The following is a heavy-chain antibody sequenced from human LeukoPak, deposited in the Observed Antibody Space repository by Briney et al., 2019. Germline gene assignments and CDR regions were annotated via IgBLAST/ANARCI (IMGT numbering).Heavy chain of an antibody. Sequence: GGSLRLSCTASGFTFGDYAMSWVRQAPGKGLEWVGFIRSKAYGGTTEYAASVKGRFTISRDDSKSIAYLQMNSLKTEDTAVYYCTTAAYSSGWYGSWGQGTLVTVSS. CDR1: GFTFGDYA. J-gene: IGHJ4*02. V-gene: IGHV3-49*04. D-gene: IGHD6-19*01. CDR3: TTAAYSSGWYGS. CDR2: IRSKAYGGTT.